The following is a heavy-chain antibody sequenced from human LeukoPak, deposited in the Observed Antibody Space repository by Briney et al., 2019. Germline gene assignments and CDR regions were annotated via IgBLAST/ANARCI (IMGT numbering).Heavy chain of an antibody. J-gene: IGHJ4*02. V-gene: IGHV3-30-3*01. CDR2: ISYDGSNK. Sequence: PGGSLRLSCAASGFTFSSYAMHWVRQAPGKGLEWVAVISYDGSNKYYADSVKGRFTISRDNSKNTLYLQMNSLRAEDTAVYYCARGFSFPSGSYRTYYFDYWGQGTLVTVSS. CDR3: ARGFSFPSGSYRTYYFDY. D-gene: IGHD1-26*01. CDR1: GFTFSSYA.